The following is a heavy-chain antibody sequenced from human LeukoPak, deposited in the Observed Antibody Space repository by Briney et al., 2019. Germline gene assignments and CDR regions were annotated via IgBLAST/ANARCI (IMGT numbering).Heavy chain of an antibody. CDR2: ISYDGSNK. CDR1: GFTFSSYG. Sequence: GRSLRLSCAASGFTFSSYGMHWVRQAPGKGLEWVAVISYDGSNKYYADSVKGRFTISRDNSKNTLYLQMDSLRTEDTAVYYCARASPGMDVWGQGITVTVSS. CDR3: ARASPGMDV. V-gene: IGHV3-30*03. J-gene: IGHJ6*02.